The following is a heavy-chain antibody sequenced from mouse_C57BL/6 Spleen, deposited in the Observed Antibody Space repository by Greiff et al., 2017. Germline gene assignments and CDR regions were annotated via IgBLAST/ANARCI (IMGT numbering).Heavy chain of an antibody. D-gene: IGHD1-1*01. CDR3: AREYYGSSYLWYFDV. CDR1: GYTFTSYW. V-gene: IGHV1-52*01. CDR2: IDPSDSET. Sequence: QVQLQQSGAELVRPGSSVKLSCKASGYTFTSYWMHWVKQRPIQGLEWIGNIDPSDSETHYNQKFKDKATLTVDKSSSTAYMQLSSLTSEDSAVYYCAREYYGSSYLWYFDVWGTGTTVTVSS. J-gene: IGHJ1*03.